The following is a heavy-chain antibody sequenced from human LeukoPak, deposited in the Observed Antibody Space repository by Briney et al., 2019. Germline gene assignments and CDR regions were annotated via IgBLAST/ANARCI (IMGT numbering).Heavy chain of an antibody. CDR1: GGSISSYY. CDR2: IYTSGST. CDR3: ARLGTGTTQYYFDY. Sequence: SETLSLTCTVSGGSISSYYWSWIRQPPGKGLEWIGYIYTSGSTNYSPSLKSRVTISVDTSKNQFSLKLSSVTAADTAVYYCARLGTGTTQYYFDYWGQGTLVTVSS. J-gene: IGHJ4*02. V-gene: IGHV4-4*09. D-gene: IGHD1/OR15-1a*01.